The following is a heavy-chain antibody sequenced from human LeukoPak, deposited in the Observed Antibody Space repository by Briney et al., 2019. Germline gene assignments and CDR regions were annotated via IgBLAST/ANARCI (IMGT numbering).Heavy chain of an antibody. Sequence: AGSLRLYCAASGFTLSSYWLSWVRPAPGQGLEGVANIQQAGSDKYYVDSVNGRFTSFRDNAKNSLYLQMNSLRAEDTAVYYCASDPSRYCSSTSCYTNYMDVWGKGTTVTVSS. CDR1: GFTLSSYW. CDR3: ASDPSRYCSSTSCYTNYMDV. CDR2: IQQAGSDK. D-gene: IGHD2-2*02. V-gene: IGHV3-7*01. J-gene: IGHJ6*03.